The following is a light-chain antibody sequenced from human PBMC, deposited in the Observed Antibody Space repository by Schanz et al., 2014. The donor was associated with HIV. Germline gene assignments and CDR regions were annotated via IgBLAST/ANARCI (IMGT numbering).Light chain of an antibody. CDR1: SSDVGGYDF. V-gene: IGLV2-14*01. Sequence: QSALTQPASVSGSPGQSINISCTGTSSDVGGYDFVSWYQQHPGKAPKLMIFDVTDRPSGVSSRFSGSKSGNTASLTISGLQAEDEAYYYCTSWTNDSTILFGGGTKLTVL. J-gene: IGLJ2*01. CDR2: DVT. CDR3: TSWTNDSTIL.